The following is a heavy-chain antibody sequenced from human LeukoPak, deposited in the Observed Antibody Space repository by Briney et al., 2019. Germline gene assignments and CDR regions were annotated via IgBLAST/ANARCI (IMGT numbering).Heavy chain of an antibody. CDR1: GYTFTSYG. J-gene: IGHJ4*02. CDR2: ISAYNGNT. Sequence: ASVKGSCKASGYTFTSYGISWVRQAPGQGLEWMGWISAYNGNTNYAQKLQGRVTMTTDTSTSTAYMELRSLRSDDTAVLYCARSTIGYCSGGSCYSLDYFDYWGQGTLVTVSS. D-gene: IGHD2-15*01. V-gene: IGHV1-18*01. CDR3: ARSTIGYCSGGSCYSLDYFDY.